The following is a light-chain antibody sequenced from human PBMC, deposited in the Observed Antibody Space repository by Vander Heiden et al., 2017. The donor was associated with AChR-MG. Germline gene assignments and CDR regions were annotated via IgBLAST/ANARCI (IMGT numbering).Light chain of an antibody. V-gene: IGKV3-11*01. Sequence: EIVLPQSPATLSLSPGERATLSCRASQSVSSYLAWYQQKPGQAPRLLIYDASNRATGIPARFRGSGSGTDFTLTISSLEPEDFAVYYCQQRSNWLTFAAETNVEIQ. CDR3: QQRSNWLT. CDR2: DAS. CDR1: QSVSSY. J-gene: IGKJ4*01.